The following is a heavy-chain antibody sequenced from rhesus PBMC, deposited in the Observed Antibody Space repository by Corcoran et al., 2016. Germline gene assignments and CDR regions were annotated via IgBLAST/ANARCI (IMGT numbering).Heavy chain of an antibody. CDR2: LRRWDST. J-gene: IGHJ4*01. CDR1: GFTYSSYA. V-gene: IGHV3-103*01. D-gene: IGHD1-7*02. CDR3: AKDGNWNARGRIDY. Sequence: EVQLVESGGGLAKPGGSLRLSCAASGFTYSSYAMHWVRQAPGKGLEGVAALRRWDSTSYADSLKGRFTFSRDNSQNTLSLQMNSLRAEDTAVYYCAKDGNWNARGRIDYWGQGVLVTVSS.